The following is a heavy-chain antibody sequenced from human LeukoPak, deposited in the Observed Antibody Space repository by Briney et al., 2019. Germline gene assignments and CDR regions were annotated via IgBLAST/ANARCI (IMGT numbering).Heavy chain of an antibody. J-gene: IGHJ4*02. CDR2: IKPNSGGT. Sequence: ASVKVSCKASGYTFTGYYIHWVRQAPGQGLEWMGWIKPNSGGTKYAQKFQGRVTMTRDTSISTAYMELSRLRSDDTAVYYCARGGYYDYVHPDYWGQGTLVTVSS. D-gene: IGHD3-16*01. CDR1: GYTFTGYY. V-gene: IGHV1-2*02. CDR3: ARGGYYDYVHPDY.